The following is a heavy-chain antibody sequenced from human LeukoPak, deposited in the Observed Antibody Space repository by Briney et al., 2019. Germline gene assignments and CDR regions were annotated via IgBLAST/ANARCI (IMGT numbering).Heavy chain of an antibody. D-gene: IGHD3-10*01. CDR1: GGFIRSRSYC. J-gene: IGHJ4*02. V-gene: IGHV4-39*07. Sequence: SETLSLTCAVSGGFIRSRSYCWGWIRQPPGKGLEWIGRIYYSGSTYYNPSLKSRVTISVDTSKNQFSLKLSSVTAADTAVYYCASAYRDYYGSGSSFDYWGQGTLVTVSS. CDR3: ASAYRDYYGSGSSFDY. CDR2: IYYSGST.